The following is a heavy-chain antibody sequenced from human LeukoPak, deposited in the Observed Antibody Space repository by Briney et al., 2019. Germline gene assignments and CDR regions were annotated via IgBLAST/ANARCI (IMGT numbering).Heavy chain of an antibody. CDR3: ARETASGYLGFDF. V-gene: IGHV1-18*04. CDR1: GYTFTCYY. D-gene: IGHD3-3*01. Sequence: GASVKVSCKASGYTFTCYYMHWVRQAPGQGLEWMGWISAYGHTKLARNLQARVTVTIDTSTTTAYMELRSLSSDDTAVYFCARETASGYLGFDFWGQGTLITVSS. J-gene: IGHJ4*02. CDR2: ISAYGHT.